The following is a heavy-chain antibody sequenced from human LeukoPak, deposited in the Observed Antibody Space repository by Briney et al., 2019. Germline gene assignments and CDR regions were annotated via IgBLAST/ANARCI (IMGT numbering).Heavy chain of an antibody. J-gene: IGHJ4*02. Sequence: SETLSLTCAVYGGSFSGYYWSWIRQPPGKGLEWIGEINHSGSTNYNPSLKSRVTISVDTSKNQFSLKLSSVTAADTAVYYCARGGEAVAGLFDYWGQGTLVTVSS. V-gene: IGHV4-34*01. D-gene: IGHD6-19*01. CDR3: ARGGEAVAGLFDY. CDR2: INHSGST. CDR1: GGSFSGYY.